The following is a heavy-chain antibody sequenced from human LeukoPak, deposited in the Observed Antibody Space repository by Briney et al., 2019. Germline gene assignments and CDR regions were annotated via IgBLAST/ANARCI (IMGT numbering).Heavy chain of an antibody. J-gene: IGHJ4*02. V-gene: IGHV3-11*01. CDR3: ARRGYYGSGSYSP. CDR1: GFTFSDYY. D-gene: IGHD3-10*01. CDR2: ISSGSTI. Sequence: PGGSLRLSCAASGFTFSDYYMSWIRQAPGKGLEWVSYISSGSTIYYADSVKGRFTISRDNAKNSLYLQMNSLRAEDTAVYYCARRGYYGSGSYSPWGQGTLVTVSS.